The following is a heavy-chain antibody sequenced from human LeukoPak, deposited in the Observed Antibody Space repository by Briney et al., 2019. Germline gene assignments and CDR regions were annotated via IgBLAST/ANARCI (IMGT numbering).Heavy chain of an antibody. Sequence: SVKVSCKASGGTFSSYAISWVRQAPGQGLEWMGRIIPILGIANYAQKFQGRVTITADKSTSTAYMELSSLRSEDTAVYYCARGPATRETGTFDYWGQGTLVTVSS. CDR2: IIPILGIA. J-gene: IGHJ4*02. CDR3: ARGPATRETGTFDY. CDR1: GGTFSSYA. D-gene: IGHD1-14*01. V-gene: IGHV1-69*04.